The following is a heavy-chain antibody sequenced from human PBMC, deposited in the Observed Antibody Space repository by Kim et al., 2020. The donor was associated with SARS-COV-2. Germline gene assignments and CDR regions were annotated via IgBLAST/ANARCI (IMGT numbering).Heavy chain of an antibody. CDR3: ARQFRSWTTCWFDP. J-gene: IGHJ5*02. D-gene: IGHD1-26*01. V-gene: IGHV4-39*01. CDR1: GGSISSSSYY. CDR2: IYYSGST. Sequence: SETLSLTCTVSGGSISSSSYYWGWIRQPPGKGLEWIGSIYYSGSTYYNPSLKSRVTISVDTSKNQFSLKLSSVTAADTAVYYCARQFRSWTTCWFDPWGQGTLVTVSS.